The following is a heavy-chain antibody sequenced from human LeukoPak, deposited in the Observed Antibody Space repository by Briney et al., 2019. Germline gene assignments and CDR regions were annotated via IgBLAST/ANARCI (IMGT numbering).Heavy chain of an antibody. CDR2: ISGSGGNT. Sequence: GGSLRLSCAASGFTVSSNYMSWVRQAPGKGLEWVSVISGSGGNTYYADSVKDRFTISRDNSKNTLYLQMNSLRAKDTAVYYCAKPLGQWYSSSSLINYYYYYMDVWGKGTTVTVSS. CDR3: AKPLGQWYSSSSLINYYYYYMDV. CDR1: GFTVSSNY. D-gene: IGHD6-6*01. V-gene: IGHV3-23*01. J-gene: IGHJ6*03.